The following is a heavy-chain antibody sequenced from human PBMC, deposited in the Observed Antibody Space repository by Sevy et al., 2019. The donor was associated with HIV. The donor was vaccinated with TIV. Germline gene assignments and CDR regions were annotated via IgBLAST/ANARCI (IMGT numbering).Heavy chain of an antibody. D-gene: IGHD2-8*01. CDR1: GFTFSKYS. CDR3: AREGCTKPHDY. V-gene: IGHV3-23*01. J-gene: IGHJ4*02. CDR2: LSFGCGEI. Sequence: GGSLRLSCAASGFTFSKYSMSWVRQPPGKGLEWVSTLSFGCGEINYADSVKGRFTISRDNSKGSVYLQMNNLRPEDTAVYYCAREGCTKPHDYWGQGTLVTVSP.